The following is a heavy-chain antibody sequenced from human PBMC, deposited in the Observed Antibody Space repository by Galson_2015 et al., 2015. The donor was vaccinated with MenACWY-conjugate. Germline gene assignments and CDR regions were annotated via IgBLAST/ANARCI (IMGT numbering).Heavy chain of an antibody. V-gene: IGHV3-15*01. J-gene: IGHJ4*02. CDR1: GFSFNSAW. CDR3: TTDVPGIGAGEFDY. Sequence: SLRLSCAASGFSFNSAWMNWVRQAPGMGLEWVGHIKSKADGGTTNYGAPVRGRFTISRDDSKNTLYLEMNGLKTEDTAVYYCTTDVPGIGAGEFDYWGQGILVTVSS. CDR2: IKSKADGGTT. D-gene: IGHD3-10*01.